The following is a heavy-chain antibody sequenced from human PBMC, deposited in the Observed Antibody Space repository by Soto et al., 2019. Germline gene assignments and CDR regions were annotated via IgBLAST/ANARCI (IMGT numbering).Heavy chain of an antibody. V-gene: IGHV4-61*01. D-gene: IGHD1-26*01. CDR3: ARGGADDAFDI. CDR2: IYYSGST. CDR1: GLSVSRGSYY. J-gene: IGHJ3*02. Sequence: LYLSCNISGLSVSRGSYYWSWNRQPPGKGLEGIGYIYYSGSTNYNPSLKSRVTISVDTSKNQFSLKLSSVTAADTAVYYCARGGADDAFDIWGQGTMVTVSS.